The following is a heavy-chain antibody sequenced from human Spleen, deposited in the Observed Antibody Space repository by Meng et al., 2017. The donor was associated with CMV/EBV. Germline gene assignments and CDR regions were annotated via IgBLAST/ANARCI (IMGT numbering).Heavy chain of an antibody. CDR3: ARDPRYHFGSGSGYGMDV. D-gene: IGHD3-10*01. J-gene: IGHJ6*02. CDR1: GFTSSSYT. V-gene: IGHV3-48*04. Sequence: GESLKISCAASGFTSSSYTMDWVRQAPGKGLEWISYISSSSGTIYYADSVKGRFTISRDNAKNSLYLQMNSLRAEDSAVYYCARDPRYHFGSGSGYGMDVWGQGTTVTVSS. CDR2: ISSSSGTI.